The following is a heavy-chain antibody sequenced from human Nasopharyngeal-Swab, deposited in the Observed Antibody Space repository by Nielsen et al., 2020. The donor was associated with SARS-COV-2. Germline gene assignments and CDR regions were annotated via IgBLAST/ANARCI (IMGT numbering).Heavy chain of an antibody. Sequence: WIRQPPGKGLEWVANIKKDGSEKYYVDSVKGRFTISRDNAKNSLYLQMNSLRAEDTAVYYCARGEVYYYDSSGYLNYFDYWGQGTLVTVSS. V-gene: IGHV3-7*03. J-gene: IGHJ4*02. CDR2: IKKDGSEK. CDR3: ARGEVYYYDSSGYLNYFDY. D-gene: IGHD3-22*01.